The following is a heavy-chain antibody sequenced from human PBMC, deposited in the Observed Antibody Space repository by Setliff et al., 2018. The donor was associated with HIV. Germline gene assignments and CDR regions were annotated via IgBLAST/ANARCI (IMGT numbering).Heavy chain of an antibody. CDR3: AKGCGGAGFCCYADY. CDR2: ISYDGTSK. D-gene: IGHD2-21*01. J-gene: IGHJ4*02. Sequence: GGSLRLSCAASGFTFSTHGMHGVRQAPGKGLEWVAIISYDGTSKHYADSVKGRFTISRDNYKNTLYLHMNNLRGDDTAVYYCAKGCGGAGFCCYADYWGQGTVVTVSS. CDR1: GFTFSTHG. V-gene: IGHV3-30*18.